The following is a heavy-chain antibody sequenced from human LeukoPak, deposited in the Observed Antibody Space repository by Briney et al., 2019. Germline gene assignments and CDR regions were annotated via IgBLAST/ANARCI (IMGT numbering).Heavy chain of an antibody. CDR2: VYPSNSET. V-gene: IGHV5-51*01. CDR3: ARHRYSGSDTQGFDY. CDR1: GYRFTDYW. D-gene: IGHD5-12*01. Sequence: HGESLKISCKGSGYRFTDYWIAWVRQMPGKGLEWMGIVYPSNSETRYSPSFQGQVTISADKSISTGYLQWSSLKASGTAMYFCARHRYSGSDTQGFDYWGQGTLVTVSS. J-gene: IGHJ4*02.